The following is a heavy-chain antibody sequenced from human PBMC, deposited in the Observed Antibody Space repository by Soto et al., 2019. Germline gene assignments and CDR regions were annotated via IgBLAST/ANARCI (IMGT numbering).Heavy chain of an antibody. CDR2: IGAKGDAT. J-gene: IGHJ4*02. CDR3: VKVDWYSVDC. Sequence: PGGSLSLSCSASGFTFQNYVRHWVRQAPGKGLEYVSAIGAKGDATYADSVKGRFSISRDNSKNSLFLQMTTVTFEDTATYFCVKVDWYSVDCWGQGALVTVYS. D-gene: IGHD2-21*02. V-gene: IGHV3-64D*06. CDR1: GFTFQNYV.